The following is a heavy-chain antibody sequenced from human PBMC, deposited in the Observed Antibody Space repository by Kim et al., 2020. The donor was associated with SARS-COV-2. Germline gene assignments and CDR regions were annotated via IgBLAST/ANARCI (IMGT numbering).Heavy chain of an antibody. J-gene: IGHJ5*02. CDR2: IYHSGST. CDR1: GGSISSGGYY. Sequence: SETLSLTCTVSGGSISSGGYYWSWIRQHPGKGLEWIGYIYHSGSTYYNPSLKSRVTISVDTSKNQFSLKLSSVTAADTDGYYCAGRRVWFGELNNWFDPWGQGTLVTVYS. D-gene: IGHD3-10*01. V-gene: IGHV4-31*03. CDR3: AGRRVWFGELNNWFDP.